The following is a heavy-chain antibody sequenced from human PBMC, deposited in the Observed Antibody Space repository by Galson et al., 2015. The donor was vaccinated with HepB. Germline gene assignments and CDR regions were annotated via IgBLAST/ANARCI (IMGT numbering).Heavy chain of an antibody. V-gene: IGHV3-33*01. CDR3: ARDLPFSINGRFDS. CDR2: IWYDGSEK. CDR1: GFMFGSYG. D-gene: IGHD2-8*01. J-gene: IGHJ5*01. Sequence: SLRLSCAASGFMFGSYGMHWVRQAPGKGLEWVALIWYDGSEKHYADSVKGRFTISRDDSKSTLYLQMNSLRAEDTAVYYCARDLPFSINGRFDSWGQGTLVTVSS.